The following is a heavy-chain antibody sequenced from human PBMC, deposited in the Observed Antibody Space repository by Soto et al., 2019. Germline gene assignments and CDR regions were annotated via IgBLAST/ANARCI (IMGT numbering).Heavy chain of an antibody. CDR2: IYPGDSDT. CDR1: GYSFTSYW. D-gene: IGHD6-13*01. Sequence: GESLKISCKGSGYSFTSYWIGWVRQMPGKGLEWMEIIYPGDSDTRYSPSFQGQVTISADNSISTAYLQWSSLKASDTAMYYCARGTTLAAGSYGMDVWGQGTTVTVSS. CDR3: ARGTTLAAGSYGMDV. J-gene: IGHJ6*02. V-gene: IGHV5-51*01.